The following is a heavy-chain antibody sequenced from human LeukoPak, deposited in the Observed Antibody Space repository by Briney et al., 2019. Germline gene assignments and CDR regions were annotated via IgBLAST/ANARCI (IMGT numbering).Heavy chain of an antibody. CDR1: GFTFNTYT. CDR3: ARGIDY. J-gene: IGHJ4*02. Sequence: GGSLRLSCAASGFTFNTYTMNWVRQAPGKELEWVSVIYTGGGRYYADPVRGRFTISRDTSKNMVFLQMNSLRVEDTAVYYCARGIDYWGRGTLVTVSS. CDR2: IYTGGGR. V-gene: IGHV3-53*01.